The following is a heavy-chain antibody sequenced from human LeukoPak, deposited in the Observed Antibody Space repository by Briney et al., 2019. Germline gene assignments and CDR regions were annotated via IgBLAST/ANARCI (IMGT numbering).Heavy chain of an antibody. Sequence: SETLSLTCTVSGGSISSYYWSWIRQPPGKGLEWIGYIYYSGSTNYNPSLKRRVTISVLTSKNQFSLKLSSVTAADTAVYYCARVTSGCENFDYWGQGTLVTVSS. CDR2: IYYSGST. V-gene: IGHV4-59*01. CDR3: ARVTSGCENFDY. D-gene: IGHD5-12*01. J-gene: IGHJ4*02. CDR1: GGSISSYY.